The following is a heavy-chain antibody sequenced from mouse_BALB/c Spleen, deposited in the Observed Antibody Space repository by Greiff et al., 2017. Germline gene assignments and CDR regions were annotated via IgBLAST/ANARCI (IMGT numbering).Heavy chain of an antibody. D-gene: IGHD1-1*01. CDR2: ISSGGSYT. CDR3: ARFITTVVGAMDY. CDR1: GFTFSSYA. J-gene: IGHJ4*01. V-gene: IGHV5-9-4*01. Sequence: EVMLVESGGGLVKPGGSLKLSCAASGFTFSSYAMSWVRQSPEKRLEWVAEISSGGSYTYYPDTVTGRFTISRDNAKNTLYLEMSSLRSEDTAMYYCARFITTVVGAMDYWGQGTSVTVSS.